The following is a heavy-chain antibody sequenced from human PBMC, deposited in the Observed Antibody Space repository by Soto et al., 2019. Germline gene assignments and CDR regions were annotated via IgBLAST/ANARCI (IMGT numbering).Heavy chain of an antibody. CDR2: ISYDGSNK. J-gene: IGHJ4*02. Sequence: HPGGSLRLSCAASGFTFSSYAMHWVRQAPGKGLEWVAVISYDGSNKYYADSVKGRFTISRDNSKNTLYLQMNSLRAEDTAVYYCARERGRGMCGGDCSLDYWGQGT. V-gene: IGHV3-30-3*01. CDR3: ARERGRGMCGGDCSLDY. CDR1: GFTFSSYA. D-gene: IGHD2-21*02.